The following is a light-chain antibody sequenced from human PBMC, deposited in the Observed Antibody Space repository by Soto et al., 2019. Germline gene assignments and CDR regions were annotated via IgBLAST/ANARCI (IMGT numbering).Light chain of an antibody. CDR3: QQYNNWPFS. V-gene: IGKV3-15*01. CDR1: QGVTTN. Sequence: EIVMTQSPAALSVSPGERAALCCRASQGVTTNFAWYQQKSGQSPRLLIYDVSIRATGVPARFSGTGSETDFTLTISGLQSEDSAVYFCQQYNNWPFSFGQGTRLEIK. J-gene: IGKJ5*01. CDR2: DVS.